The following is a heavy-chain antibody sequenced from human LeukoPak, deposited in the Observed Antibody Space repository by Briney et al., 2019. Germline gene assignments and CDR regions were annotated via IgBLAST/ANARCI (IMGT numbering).Heavy chain of an antibody. Sequence: PSETLSLTCTVSGGSISRYYWSWIRQPPGKGLEWVSGITGSGGSTYYADSVKGRFTISRDNSKNTLYLQMNSLRAEDTAVYYCARESGYSYGGFDYWGQGTLVTVSS. CDR2: ITGSGGST. CDR1: GGSISRYY. V-gene: IGHV3-23*01. CDR3: ARESGYSYGGFDY. J-gene: IGHJ4*02. D-gene: IGHD5-18*01.